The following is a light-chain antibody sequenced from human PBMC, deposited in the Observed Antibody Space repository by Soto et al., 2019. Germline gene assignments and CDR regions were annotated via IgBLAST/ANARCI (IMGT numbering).Light chain of an antibody. Sequence: EIVMTQSPATLSVSTGERATLSCRASQSVSSNLAWYQQKPGQAPRLLIHGTSNRATGIPDRFSGSGSGTDFTLTFSRLEPEDFAVYYCEYYGTSITFGGGTKVDIK. CDR2: GTS. V-gene: IGKV3-20*01. J-gene: IGKJ4*01. CDR1: QSVSSN. CDR3: EYYGTSIT.